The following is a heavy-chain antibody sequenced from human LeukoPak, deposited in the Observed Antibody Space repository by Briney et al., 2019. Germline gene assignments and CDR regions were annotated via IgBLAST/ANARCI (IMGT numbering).Heavy chain of an antibody. J-gene: IGHJ4*02. D-gene: IGHD3-9*01. Sequence: SDTLSLTCSVSGDSINSGFSYWAWIRQPPGKGLEWIGTIYYSGSACSTYYNPALNSRVTISVDTSKNQFPLNLSSVTAADTAIYYCARHLYDKTGRPLDSWGQGTLVTVSS. CDR3: ARHLYDKTGRPLDS. CDR2: IYYSGSACST. CDR1: GDSINSGFSY. V-gene: IGHV4-39*01.